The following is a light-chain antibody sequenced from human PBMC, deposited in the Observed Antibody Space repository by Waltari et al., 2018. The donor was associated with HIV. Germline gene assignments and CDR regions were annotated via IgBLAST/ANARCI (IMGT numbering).Light chain of an antibody. CDR3: RSFDTDNHVI. V-gene: IGLV6-57*02. CDR2: EVV. CDR1: SGRIASTY. J-gene: IGLJ2*01. Sequence: NFMLTQPHSVSESPGKTVTLSCTGHSGRIASTYVQWFHHPPPPPPFPLLFEVVRRPPGVLDRSPGSFEGSPNSVSLTTHTLKPEDEADYNCRSFDTDNHVIFGGGTKLTVL.